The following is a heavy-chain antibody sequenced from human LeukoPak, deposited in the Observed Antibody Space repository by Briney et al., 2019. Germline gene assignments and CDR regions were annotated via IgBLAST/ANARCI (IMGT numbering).Heavy chain of an antibody. CDR2: INPSGGST. CDR3: ARSTDLGSSGSWLDS. V-gene: IGHV1-46*01. CDR1: GYTFTSYY. D-gene: IGHD6-13*01. J-gene: IGHJ4*02. Sequence: ASVKVSCKASGYTFTSYYMHWVRQAPGQGLEWMGIINPSGGSTSYAQKFQGRVTMTRDTSISTAYMELSKLRSDDTAVYYCARSTDLGSSGSWLDSWGQGTLVTVSS.